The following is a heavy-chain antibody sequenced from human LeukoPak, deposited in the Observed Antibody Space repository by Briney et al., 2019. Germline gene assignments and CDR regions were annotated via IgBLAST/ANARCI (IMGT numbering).Heavy chain of an antibody. CDR1: GYTFNGYY. V-gene: IGHV1-2*02. J-gene: IGHJ3*02. CDR3: ARGDSSGYRDAFDI. CDR2: INPSSGDT. Sequence: GASVKVSCKASGYTFNGYYMHWVRQAPGQGLEWMGWINPSSGDTNYAQKFQGRVTMTRDTSISTAYMELTSLRSDDTAVYYCARGDSSGYRDAFDIWGQGTMVTVSS. D-gene: IGHD3-22*01.